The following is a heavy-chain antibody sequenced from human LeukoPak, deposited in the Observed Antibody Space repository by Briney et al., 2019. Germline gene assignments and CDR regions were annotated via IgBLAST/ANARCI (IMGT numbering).Heavy chain of an antibody. CDR1: GGSISSGDYY. CDR3: ARGVLLWFGELDGGTVDY. CDR2: IYYSGST. Sequence: PSQTLSLTCTVSGGSISSGDYYWRWIRQPPGKGLEWIAYIYYSGSTYYNPSLKSRVTISVDTSKNQFSLKLSSVTAADTAVYYCARGVLLWFGELDGGTVDYWGQGTLVTVSS. D-gene: IGHD3-10*01. J-gene: IGHJ4*02. V-gene: IGHV4-30-4*01.